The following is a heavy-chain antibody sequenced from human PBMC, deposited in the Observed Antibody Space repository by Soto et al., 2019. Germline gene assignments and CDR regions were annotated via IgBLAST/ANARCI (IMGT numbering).Heavy chain of an antibody. CDR2: IYYSGST. CDR3: ARLPIVVGGAAKRRYFAVES. V-gene: IGHV4-31*03. D-gene: IGHD2-15*01. CDR1: GCSISICGYY. J-gene: IGHJ3*02. Sequence: SEPLSLTFTFSGCSISICGYYWSWIRQHPGKGLEWIGYIYYSGSTYYNPSLKSRVTISVDTSKNQFSLKLSSVTAADTAVYYCARLPIVVGGAAKRRYFAVESWGGEKRVT.